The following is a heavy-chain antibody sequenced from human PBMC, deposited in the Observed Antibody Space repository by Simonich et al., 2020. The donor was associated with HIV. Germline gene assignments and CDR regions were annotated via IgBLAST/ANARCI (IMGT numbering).Heavy chain of an antibody. Sequence: QVQLQESGPGLVKPSETLSLTCNVSGGSISSYDGSWNRQPPGKGLEWIGYIYYSGSTTYKTSLKSRVTISIDTSKNQFSLKLSSVTAADTAVYYCARVPRRGMIDYWGRGTLVTVSS. V-gene: IGHV4-59*12. CDR2: IYYSGST. D-gene: IGHD3-10*01. J-gene: IGHJ4*02. CDR3: ARVPRRGMIDY. CDR1: GGSISSYD.